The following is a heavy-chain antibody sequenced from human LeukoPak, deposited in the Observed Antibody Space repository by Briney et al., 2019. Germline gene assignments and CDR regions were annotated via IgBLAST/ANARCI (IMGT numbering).Heavy chain of an antibody. V-gene: IGHV3-30*02. CDR2: IRYDGSNK. Sequence: GSLRLSCAASGFTFSSFAMHWVRQAPGKGLEWVAFIRYDGSNKYYADSVKGRFTISRDNSKNTLYLQMNSLRAEDSALYYCAKEQRYCSSTSCYGEYFQYWGQGTLVTVSS. CDR3: AKEQRYCSSTSCYGEYFQY. D-gene: IGHD2-2*01. CDR1: GFTFSSFA. J-gene: IGHJ1*01.